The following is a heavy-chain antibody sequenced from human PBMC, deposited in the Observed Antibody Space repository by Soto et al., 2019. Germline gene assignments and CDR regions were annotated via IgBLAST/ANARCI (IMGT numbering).Heavy chain of an antibody. CDR1: AFIFDNYA. CDR2: IGGSGSPT. CDR3: ARDWRYLDV. J-gene: IGHJ6*03. Sequence: GGSLRLSCAASAFIFDNYAMSWVRQAPGKGLEWVSVIGGSGSPTYYADSVKGRFTISRDNSKNTLFLQMNSLRDEDTAVYYCARDWRYLDVWGKGTTVTVSS. V-gene: IGHV3-23*01.